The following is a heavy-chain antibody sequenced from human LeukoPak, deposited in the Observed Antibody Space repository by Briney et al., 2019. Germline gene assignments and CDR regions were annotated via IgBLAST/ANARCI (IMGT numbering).Heavy chain of an antibody. CDR1: GYSFTSYW. D-gene: IGHD3-10*01. CDR2: IYPGDSDT. J-gene: IGHJ4*02. Sequence: GESLKISCKGSGYSFTSYWIGWVRQMPGKGLEWMGIIYPGDSDTRYSPSFQGQVTISADKSINTVYLQWSSLKASDTAMYYCARQSRDGSKTRGYYFDFWGQGTLVTVSS. V-gene: IGHV5-51*01. CDR3: ARQSRDGSKTRGYYFDF.